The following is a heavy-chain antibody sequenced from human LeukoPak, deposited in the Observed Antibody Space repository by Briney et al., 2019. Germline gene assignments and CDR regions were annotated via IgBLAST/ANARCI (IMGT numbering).Heavy chain of an antibody. CDR1: GFSFNSYG. D-gene: IGHD2-15*01. Sequence: GGSLRLSCATSGFSFNSYGMHWVRQTPGKGLQWVAFIRYNGNDQFYADSVKGRFTVSRDNGKNTLYLQLNSLRAEDTAVYYCARGGFCSGGSCPVDYYYYMDVWGKGTTVTVSS. CDR2: IRYNGNDQ. J-gene: IGHJ6*03. V-gene: IGHV3-30*02. CDR3: ARGGFCSGGSCPVDYYYYMDV.